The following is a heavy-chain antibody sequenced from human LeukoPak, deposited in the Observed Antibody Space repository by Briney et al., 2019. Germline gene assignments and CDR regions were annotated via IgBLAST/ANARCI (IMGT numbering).Heavy chain of an antibody. Sequence: ASVKVSCKASGYTFTSYGISWVRQAPGQGLEWMGWISAYNGNTNYAQKFQGRVTMTRDTSISTAYMELSRLRSDDTAVYYCAMTLSYLFDYWGQGTLVSVSS. CDR3: AMTLSYLFDY. V-gene: IGHV1-18*01. CDR2: ISAYNGNT. D-gene: IGHD1-26*01. J-gene: IGHJ4*02. CDR1: GYTFTSYG.